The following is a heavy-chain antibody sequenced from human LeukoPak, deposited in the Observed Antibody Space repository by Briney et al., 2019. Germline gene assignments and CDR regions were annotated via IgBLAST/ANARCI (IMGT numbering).Heavy chain of an antibody. V-gene: IGHV3-23*01. CDR1: GFTFSSSA. CDR3: AKQLGYCSDGSCYFPY. CDR2: ISNNGGYT. D-gene: IGHD2-15*01. J-gene: IGHJ4*02. Sequence: GGFLRLSCAASGFTFSSSAMSWVRQAPGKGLEWASAISNNGGYTYYADSVQGRFTISRDNSKSTLCLQMNSLRAEDTAVYYCAKQLGYCSDGSCYFPYWGQGTLVTVSS.